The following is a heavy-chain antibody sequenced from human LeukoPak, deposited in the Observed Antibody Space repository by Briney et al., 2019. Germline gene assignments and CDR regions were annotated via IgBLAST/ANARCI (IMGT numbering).Heavy chain of an antibody. CDR2: ISTHKDET. V-gene: IGHV1-18*01. CDR3: AREYDSSGYYPSDAFDI. J-gene: IGHJ3*02. Sequence: ASVKVSCKASGYTFTSYGISWVRQAPGQGLEWMGWISTHKDETNYAQKLRGRVTMTTDTSTSTVYMELRSLRSDDTAVYYCAREYDSSGYYPSDAFDIWGQGTMVTVSS. CDR1: GYTFTSYG. D-gene: IGHD3-22*01.